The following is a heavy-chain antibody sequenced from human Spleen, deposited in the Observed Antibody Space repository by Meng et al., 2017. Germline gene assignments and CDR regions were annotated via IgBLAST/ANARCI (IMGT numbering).Heavy chain of an antibody. CDR2: VNLSGTA. D-gene: IGHD1-14*01. J-gene: IGHJ4*02. CDR1: GGSVGDYY. CDR3: ATLGTTIDS. V-gene: IGHV4-34*01. Sequence: QVQLQQWGAGLLKPSETLALSCAVSGGSVGDYYWSWVRQPPGKGLEWIGEVNLSGTANNSPSLKSRVTIAADTSKNHISLNLTSVTAADTAVYYCATLGTTIDSWGQGTLVTVSS.